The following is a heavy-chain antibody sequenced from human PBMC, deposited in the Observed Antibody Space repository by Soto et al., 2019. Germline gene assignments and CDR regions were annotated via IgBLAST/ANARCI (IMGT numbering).Heavy chain of an antibody. D-gene: IGHD3-10*01. Sequence: QVQLVQSGAEVKKPGASVKVSCKASGYTFTSYAMYWVRQAPGQRLEWMGWINAGNGNTKYSQKFQGRVTITRDTSASTAYMELSSLRSEDTAVYYCARTGRGYYYYGMDVWGQGTTVTVSS. CDR1: GYTFTSYA. CDR2: INAGNGNT. CDR3: ARTGRGYYYYGMDV. V-gene: IGHV1-3*01. J-gene: IGHJ6*02.